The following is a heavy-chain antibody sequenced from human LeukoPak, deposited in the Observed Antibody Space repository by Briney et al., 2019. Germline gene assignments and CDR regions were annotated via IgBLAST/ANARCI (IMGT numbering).Heavy chain of an antibody. CDR2: ISSIDTST. Sequence: GGSLRLSCAASGFTFSDYYMSWIRQAPGKGLEWVSYISSIDTSTYYADSVRGRITISRDNSEDSVYLQMNSLRVEDTAVYYCARGYSYGRGYYFDHWGQGALVTVSS. CDR3: ARGYSYGRGYYFDH. CDR1: GFTFSDYY. D-gene: IGHD5-18*01. J-gene: IGHJ4*02. V-gene: IGHV3-11*01.